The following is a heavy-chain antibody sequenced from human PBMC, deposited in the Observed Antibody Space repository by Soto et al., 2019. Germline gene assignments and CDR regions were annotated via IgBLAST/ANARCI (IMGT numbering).Heavy chain of an antibody. CDR3: ASIWVCSGGSCYDGGWFDP. J-gene: IGHJ5*02. CDR2: IYHSGST. CDR1: GGSISSSNW. Sequence: PSETLSLTCAVSGGSISSSNWWSWVRQPPGKGLEWIGEIYHSGSTNYNPSLKSRVTISVDKSKNQFSLKLSSVTAADTAVYYCASIWVCSGGSCYDGGWFDPWGQGTLVTVSS. D-gene: IGHD2-15*01. V-gene: IGHV4-4*02.